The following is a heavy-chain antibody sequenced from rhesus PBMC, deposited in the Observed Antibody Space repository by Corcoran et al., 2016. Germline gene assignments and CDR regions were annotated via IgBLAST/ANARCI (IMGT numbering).Heavy chain of an antibody. CDR1: GSTFTDSY. Sequence: QVQLVQSGAEVKKPGSSVKVSCKASGSTFTDSYINWVRQAPVQGLEWMGEINPKTGGTNYAQKFQGRVTMTIDTSTSTAYMELSSLRSEDTAVYYCVTRYFDYWGQGVLVTVSS. CDR3: VTRYFDY. CDR2: INPKTGGT. J-gene: IGHJ4*01. D-gene: IGHD1-26*01. V-gene: IGHV1-138*01.